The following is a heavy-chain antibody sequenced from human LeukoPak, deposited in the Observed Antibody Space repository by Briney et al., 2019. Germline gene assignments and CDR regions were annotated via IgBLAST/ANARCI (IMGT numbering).Heavy chain of an antibody. CDR2: VSDSGGRT. Sequence: GGSLRLSCAVSGITLSNYGMSWGRQAPGKGLEWVAGVSDSGGRTNYADSVKGRFTISRDNPKNTLYLQMNSLRAEDTAVYFCAKRGVVIRVILVGFHKEAYYFDSWGQGALVTVSS. D-gene: IGHD3-22*01. CDR1: GITLSNYG. V-gene: IGHV3-23*01. J-gene: IGHJ4*02. CDR3: AKRGVVIRVILVGFHKEAYYFDS.